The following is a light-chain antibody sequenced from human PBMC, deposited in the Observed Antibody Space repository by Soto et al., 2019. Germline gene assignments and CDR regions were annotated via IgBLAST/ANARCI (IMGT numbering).Light chain of an antibody. CDR1: SSNIGSNY. CDR3: AAWDDSLSGSYV. J-gene: IGLJ1*01. V-gene: IGLV1-47*01. Sequence: QSVLTQPPSASGTPGQRVTISCSGSSSNIGSNYVYWYQQLPGTAPKLLIYRNNQRPSGVPDRFSGSKSGTSASLAISGPRSEDEADYYCAAWDDSLSGSYVFGTGTKVTV. CDR2: RNN.